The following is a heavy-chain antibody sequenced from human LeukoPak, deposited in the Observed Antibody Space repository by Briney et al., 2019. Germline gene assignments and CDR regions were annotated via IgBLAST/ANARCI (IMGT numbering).Heavy chain of an antibody. CDR3: ARHSKGGTNGVDY. J-gene: IGHJ4*02. D-gene: IGHD1-1*01. V-gene: IGHV4-34*01. CDR1: GGSFSGYY. CDR2: INHSGST. Sequence: PSETLSLTCAVYGGSFSGYYWSWIRQPPGKGLEWIGEINHSGSTNYNPSLKSRVTISVDTSKNQFSLKLSSVTAADTAVYYCARHSKGGTNGVDYWGQGTLVTVSS.